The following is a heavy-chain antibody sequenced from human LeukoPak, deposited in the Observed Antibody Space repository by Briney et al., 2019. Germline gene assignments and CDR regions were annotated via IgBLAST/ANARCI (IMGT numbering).Heavy chain of an antibody. CDR1: GFTFSSYG. D-gene: IGHD1-26*01. CDR3: AKDPEGGATYYFYY. V-gene: IGHV3-30*02. J-gene: IGHJ4*02. CDR2: IRYDGSNK. Sequence: PGGSLRLSCAASGFTFSSYGMHWVRQAPGKGLEWVAFIRYDGSNKYYADSVKGRFTISRDNSKNTLYLQMSSMRTEDTAVYCCAKDPEGGATYYFYYWGQGTLVTVSS.